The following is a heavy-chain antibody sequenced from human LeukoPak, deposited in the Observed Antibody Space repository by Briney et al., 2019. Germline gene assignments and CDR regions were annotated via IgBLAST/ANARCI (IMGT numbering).Heavy chain of an antibody. CDR1: GFTFSSYE. D-gene: IGHD3-10*01. CDR3: ARDLLDRGGTDY. J-gene: IGHJ4*02. V-gene: IGHV3-48*03. Sequence: GGSLRLSCAASGFTFSSYEMNWVRQAPGKGLEWVSYISSSGSTIYYADSVKGRFTISRDNAKNSLYLQMNSLRAEDTAVYYCARDLLDRGGTDYWGQGTLVTVSS. CDR2: ISSSGSTI.